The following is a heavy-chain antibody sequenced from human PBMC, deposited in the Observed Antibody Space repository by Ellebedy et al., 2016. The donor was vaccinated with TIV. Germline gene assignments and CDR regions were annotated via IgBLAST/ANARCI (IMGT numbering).Heavy chain of an antibody. CDR2: ISSSGSNI. D-gene: IGHD6-19*01. CDR1: GFTFSDYY. J-gene: IGHJ4*02. CDR3: AKEPGYSSGWPGTDY. V-gene: IGHV3-11*01. Sequence: GESLKISCAASGFTFSDYYMSWIRQAPGKGLEWVSYISSSGSNIYYADSGNGRFTISRDNAKNSLYLQMNSRRAEDTAVYYCAKEPGYSSGWPGTDYWGQGTLVTVSS.